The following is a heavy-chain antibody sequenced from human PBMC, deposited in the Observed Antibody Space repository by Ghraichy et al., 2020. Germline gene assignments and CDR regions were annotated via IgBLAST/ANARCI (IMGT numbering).Heavy chain of an antibody. V-gene: IGHV1-2*02. Sequence: ASVKVSCKASGYTFTGYYMHWVRQAPGQGLEWMGWINPNSGGTNYAQKFQGRVTMTRDTSISTAYMELSRLRSDDTAVYYCARAGIKKYDFWSGRTWFDPWGQGTLVTVSS. CDR1: GYTFTGYY. CDR3: ARAGIKKYDFWSGRTWFDP. D-gene: IGHD3-3*01. CDR2: INPNSGGT. J-gene: IGHJ5*02.